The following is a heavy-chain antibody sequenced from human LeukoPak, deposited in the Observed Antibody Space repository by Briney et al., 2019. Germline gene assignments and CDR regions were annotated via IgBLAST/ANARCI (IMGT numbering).Heavy chain of an antibody. CDR3: AKGGVLRYFDWLYDWFDP. D-gene: IGHD3-9*01. Sequence: GRSLRLSCAASGFTFSSYGMHWVRQAPGKGLEWVAVISYDGSNKYYADSVKGRFTISRDNSKNTLYLQMNSLRAEDTAAYYCAKGGVLRYFDWLYDWFDPWGQGTLVTVSS. CDR2: ISYDGSNK. J-gene: IGHJ5*02. CDR1: GFTFSSYG. V-gene: IGHV3-30*18.